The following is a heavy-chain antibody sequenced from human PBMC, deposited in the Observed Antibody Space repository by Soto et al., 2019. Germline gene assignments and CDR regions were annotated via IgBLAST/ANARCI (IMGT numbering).Heavy chain of an antibody. J-gene: IGHJ4*02. CDR3: ATVPYSGYYENDY. D-gene: IGHD3-22*01. Sequence: PSETLSLTCAVYGGSFSGYDWSWIRQPPGKGLEWVGEGNHSGSTNYNPSLTSRGTISVDTAKNQFSLKLSFVTATATDLYDCATVPYSGYYENDYWGQGNLVTVSS. V-gene: IGHV4-34*01. CDR2: GNHSGST. CDR1: GGSFSGYD.